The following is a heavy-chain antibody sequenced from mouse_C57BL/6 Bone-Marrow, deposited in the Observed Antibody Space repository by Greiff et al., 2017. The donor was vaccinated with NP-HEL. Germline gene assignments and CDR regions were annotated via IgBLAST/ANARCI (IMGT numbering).Heavy chain of an antibody. CDR1: GYSFTDYN. D-gene: IGHD1-1*01. CDR3: ALLLRYLWFAY. Sequence: EVKLVESGPELVKPGASVKIPCKASGYSFTDYNMNWVKQSNGKSLEWIGVINPNYGTTSYNQKFKGKATLTVDQSSSTAYMQLNSLTSEDSAVYYCALLLRYLWFAYWGQGTLVTVSA. V-gene: IGHV1-39*01. J-gene: IGHJ3*01. CDR2: INPNYGTT.